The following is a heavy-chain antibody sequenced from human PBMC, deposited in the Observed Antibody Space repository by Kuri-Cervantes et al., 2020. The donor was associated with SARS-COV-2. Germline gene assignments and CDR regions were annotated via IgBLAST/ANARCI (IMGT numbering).Heavy chain of an antibody. V-gene: IGHV3-20*04. D-gene: IGHD2-8*01. CDR1: GFTFDDYG. J-gene: IGHJ2*01. CDR2: INWNGGST. Sequence: GGSLRLSCAASGFTFDDYGMSRVRQAPGKGLEWVSGINWNGGSTGYADSVKGRFTISRDNAKNSLYLQMNSLRAEDTAVYYCARGGHYTNGVSYGDYYFGLWGRGTLVTVSS. CDR3: ARGGHYTNGVSYGDYYFGL.